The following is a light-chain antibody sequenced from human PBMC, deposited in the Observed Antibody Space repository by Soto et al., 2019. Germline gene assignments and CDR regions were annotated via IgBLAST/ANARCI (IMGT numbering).Light chain of an antibody. Sequence: QSALTQPASVSGSPGQSITISCTGGSSDVGSYNRVSWYRQYPGKAPQLMIYEVSYRPSGVSNRSSGSKSDNTASLTISGLQAEDEADYFCSSLTTSETWVIGGGTKLTVL. J-gene: IGLJ3*02. CDR2: EVS. V-gene: IGLV2-14*02. CDR1: SSDVGSYNR. CDR3: SSLTTSETWV.